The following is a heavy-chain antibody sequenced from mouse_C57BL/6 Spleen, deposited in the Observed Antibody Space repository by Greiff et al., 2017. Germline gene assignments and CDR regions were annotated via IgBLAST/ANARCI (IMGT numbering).Heavy chain of an antibody. CDR2: IDPETGGT. CDR1: GYTFTDYE. D-gene: IGHD2-2*01. CDR3: TISTMVTTSAMDY. J-gene: IGHJ4*01. Sequence: VQLQQSGAELVRPGASVTLSCKASGYTFTDYEMHWVKPTPVHGLEWIGAIDPETGGTAYNQKFKGKAILTADKSSSTAYMKLRSLTSEDSAVYYCTISTMVTTSAMDYWGQGTSVTVSS. V-gene: IGHV1-15*01.